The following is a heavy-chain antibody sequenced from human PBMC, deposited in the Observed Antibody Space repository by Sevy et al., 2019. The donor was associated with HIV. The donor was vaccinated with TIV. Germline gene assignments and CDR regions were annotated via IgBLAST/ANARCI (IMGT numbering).Heavy chain of an antibody. CDR2: IYYSGST. CDR1: GGSISSYY. V-gene: IGHV4-59*01. CDR3: AIDRYYDFWSGYFSAYGMDV. D-gene: IGHD3-3*01. J-gene: IGHJ6*02. Sequence: SETLSLTCTVSGGSISSYYWSWIRQPPGKGLEWIGYIYYSGSTNYNPSLKSRVTISVDTSKNQFSLKLSSVTAADTAVYYCAIDRYYDFWSGYFSAYGMDVWGQGTTVTVSS.